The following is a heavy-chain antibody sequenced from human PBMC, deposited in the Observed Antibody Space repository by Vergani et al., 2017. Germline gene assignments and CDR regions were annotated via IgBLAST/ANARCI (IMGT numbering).Heavy chain of an antibody. Sequence: QVQLQESGPGLVQPAETLSLTCVVSNSSINSNYYWGWIRQPPGKGLEWIGSIYNSGNGDSSSSLKSRVTISADTSKNQFSLRLTSVTAADTAVYYWASGKYYSDSTAHFRGRYFDVWGRGTLVTVPS. V-gene: IGHV4-38-2*01. J-gene: IGHJ2*01. CDR3: ASGKYYSDSTAHFRGRYFDV. CDR1: NSSINSNYY. D-gene: IGHD3-16*01. CDR2: IYNSGNG.